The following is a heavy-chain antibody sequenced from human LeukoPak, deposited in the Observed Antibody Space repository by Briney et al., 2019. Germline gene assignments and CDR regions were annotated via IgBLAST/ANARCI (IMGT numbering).Heavy chain of an antibody. CDR2: MNSDGTII. Sequence: GGSLRLSCTASGFTFSRYWMFWVRHSPGKGPVWVSRMNSDGTIINYADSVKGRFTISRDNSKNTLYLQMNSLRAEDTAVYYCAKDGLWDSSGYYYSYFDYWGQGTLVTVSS. D-gene: IGHD3-22*01. CDR1: GFTFSRYW. J-gene: IGHJ4*02. V-gene: IGHV3-74*01. CDR3: AKDGLWDSSGYYYSYFDY.